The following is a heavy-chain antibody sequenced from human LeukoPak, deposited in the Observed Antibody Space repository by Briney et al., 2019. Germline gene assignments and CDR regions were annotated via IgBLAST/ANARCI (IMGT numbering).Heavy chain of an antibody. CDR3: ARALYRGGRDSWFHP. D-gene: IGHD2-15*01. J-gene: IGHJ5*02. Sequence: GESLKISCKGSGYSFTSYWIGWVRQMPGKGLEWMGIIYPGDSDTRYSPSFQCQVTISADKSIGTAYLQWSSLKASDTAMYYCARALYRGGRDSWFHPWGQGTLVTVPS. CDR1: GYSFTSYW. CDR2: IYPGDSDT. V-gene: IGHV5-51*01.